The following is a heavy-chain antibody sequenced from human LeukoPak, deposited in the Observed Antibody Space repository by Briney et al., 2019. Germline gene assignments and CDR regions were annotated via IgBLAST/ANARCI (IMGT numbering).Heavy chain of an antibody. CDR3: TRGDYDYVWGSYRYYDY. J-gene: IGHJ4*02. D-gene: IGHD3-16*02. CDR2: ISSSGSTI. V-gene: IGHV3-48*03. Sequence: GGSLRLSCAASGFTFSSYEMNWVRQAPGKGLEWVSYISSSGSTIYYADSVKGRFTISRDNAKNSLYLKMNSLRAEDTAVYYCTRGDYDYVWGSYRYYDYWGQGTLVTVSS. CDR1: GFTFSSYE.